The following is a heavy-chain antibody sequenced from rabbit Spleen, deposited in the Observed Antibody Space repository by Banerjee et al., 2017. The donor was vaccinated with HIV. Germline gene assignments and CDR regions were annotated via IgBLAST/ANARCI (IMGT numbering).Heavy chain of an antibody. D-gene: IGHD8-1*01. V-gene: IGHV1S40*01. CDR3: ARDSGTSFSSYGMDL. CDR2: IYGGVIGST. CDR1: GFSLSNNYV. Sequence: QSLQESGGGLFQPGGSLTLTCTASGFSLSNNYVMCWVRQAPGKGLECIACIYGGVIGSTYYATWAKGRFTISKTSSTTVTLQMTSLTAADTATYFCARDSGTSFSSYGMDLWGPGTLVTVS. J-gene: IGHJ6*01.